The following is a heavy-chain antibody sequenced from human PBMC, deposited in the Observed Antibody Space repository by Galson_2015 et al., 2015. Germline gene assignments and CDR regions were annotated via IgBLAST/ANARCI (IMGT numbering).Heavy chain of an antibody. D-gene: IGHD6-19*01. CDR3: ARGEKQWLVQELDY. CDR1: GFTVSSNY. Sequence: SLRLSCAASGFTVSSNYMSWVRQAPGKGLEWVSVIYSGGSTYYADSVKGRFTISRDNSKNTLYLQMNSLRAEDTAVYYCARGEKQWLVQELDYWGQGTLVTVSS. V-gene: IGHV3-66*02. CDR2: IYSGGST. J-gene: IGHJ4*02.